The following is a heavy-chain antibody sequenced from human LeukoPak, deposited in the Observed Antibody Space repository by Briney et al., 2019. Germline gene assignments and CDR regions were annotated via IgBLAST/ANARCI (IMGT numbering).Heavy chain of an antibody. CDR3: ARVNGVYWYFDL. V-gene: IGHV3-72*01. Sequence: GGSLRLSCAASGFTLSNHYIDWVLQAPGNGLEWVGRSRNEANAYTTDYAASVKGRFTISRDDSKNSLYLQMNSLKTEDTAVYYCARVNGVYWYFDLWGRGTLVTVSS. CDR1: GFTLSNHY. J-gene: IGHJ2*01. CDR2: SRNEANAYTT. D-gene: IGHD3-10*01.